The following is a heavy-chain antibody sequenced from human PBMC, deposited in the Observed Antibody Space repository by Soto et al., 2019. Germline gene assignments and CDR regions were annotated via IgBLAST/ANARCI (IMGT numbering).Heavy chain of an antibody. CDR1: GYTFTSYA. J-gene: IGHJ4*02. V-gene: IGHV1-3*01. Sequence: QVPLVQSGAEVKKPGASVKVSCKASGYTFTSYAMHWVRQAPGQRLEWMGWINAGNGNTKYSQKFQGRVTITRDTSASTAYMELSSLRSEDTAVYYCASSGSSPFLEIWFPPLDYWGQGTLVTVSS. CDR2: INAGNGNT. CDR3: ASSGSSPFLEIWFPPLDY. D-gene: IGHD3-10*01.